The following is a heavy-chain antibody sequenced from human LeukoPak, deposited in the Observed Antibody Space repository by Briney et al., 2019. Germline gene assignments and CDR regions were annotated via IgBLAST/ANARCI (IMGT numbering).Heavy chain of an antibody. Sequence: SETLSLTCAVYGGSFSGYYWSWVRQPPGKGLEWVGEINHSGSTNYNPSLKSRVTISVDTSKNQFSLKLSSVTAADTAVYYCARGRGSFARPIRWELPTWYFDYWGQGTLVTVSS. CDR3: ARGRGSFARPIRWELPTWYFDY. V-gene: IGHV4-34*01. J-gene: IGHJ4*02. CDR1: GGSFSGYY. CDR2: INHSGST. D-gene: IGHD1-26*01.